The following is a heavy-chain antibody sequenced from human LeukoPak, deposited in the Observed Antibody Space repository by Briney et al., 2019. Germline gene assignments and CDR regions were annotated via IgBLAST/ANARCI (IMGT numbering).Heavy chain of an antibody. CDR3: ARDGSKAVAGIFDY. CDR2: IGIGGDT. D-gene: IGHD6-19*01. V-gene: IGHV3-13*01. CDR1: GFTFRSYD. J-gene: IGHJ4*02. Sequence: PGGSLRLSCAASGFTFRSYDMHWVRQATGKGLEWVSAIGIGGDTYYPGSVKGRFTISRENAKNSLYLQMNSLRAGDTAVYYCARDGSKAVAGIFDYWGQGTLVTVSS.